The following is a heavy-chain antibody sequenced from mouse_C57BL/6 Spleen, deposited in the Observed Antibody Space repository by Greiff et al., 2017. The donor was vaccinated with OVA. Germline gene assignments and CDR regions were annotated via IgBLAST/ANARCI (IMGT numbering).Heavy chain of an antibody. CDR2: INPYNGGT. CDR1: GYTFTDYY. CDR3: ARGRYFDY. J-gene: IGHJ2*01. Sequence: VHVKQSGPVLVKPGASVKMSCKASGYTFTDYYMNWVKQSHGKSLEWIGVINPYNGGTSYNQKFKGKATLTVDKSSSTAYMELNSLTSEDSAVYYCARGRYFDYWGQGTTLTVSS. V-gene: IGHV1-19*01.